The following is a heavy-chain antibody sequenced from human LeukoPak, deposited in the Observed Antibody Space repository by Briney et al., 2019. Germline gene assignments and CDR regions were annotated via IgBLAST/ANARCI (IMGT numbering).Heavy chain of an antibody. CDR1: GGSISSSSYY. Sequence: PSETLSLTCTVSGGSISSSSYYWGWIRQPPGKGLEWIGSIYYSGSTYYNPSLKSRVTISVDTSKNQFSLKLSSVTAADTAVYYCARTRRATSDAFDIWGQGTMVTVSS. CDR3: ARTRRATSDAFDI. V-gene: IGHV4-39*07. CDR2: IYYSGST. D-gene: IGHD1-26*01. J-gene: IGHJ3*02.